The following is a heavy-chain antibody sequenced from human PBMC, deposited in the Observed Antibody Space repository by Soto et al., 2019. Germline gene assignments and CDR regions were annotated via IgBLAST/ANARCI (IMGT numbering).Heavy chain of an antibody. V-gene: IGHV5-51*01. D-gene: IGHD3-10*01. CDR2: IYPGDSDT. CDR3: TRHESVYGSGSYYVDY. CDR1: GYSFTRYW. Sequence: PGESLKISCKGSGYSFTRYWIGWVRQMPGKGLEWMGIIYPGDSDTRYSPSFQGQATISVDKSISTAYLQWSSLKASDTAMYYCTRHESVYGSGSYYVDYWRQGTLVTVSS. J-gene: IGHJ4*02.